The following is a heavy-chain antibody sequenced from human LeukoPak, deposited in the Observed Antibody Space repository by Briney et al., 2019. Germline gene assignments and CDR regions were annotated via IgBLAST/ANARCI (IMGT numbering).Heavy chain of an antibody. J-gene: IGHJ3*02. V-gene: IGHV3-7*04. CDR2: IKQDGSEK. CDR3: ARADTADAFDI. CDR1: GFTFSSYW. D-gene: IGHD5-18*01. Sequence: GGSLRLSCAASGFTFSSYWMSWVRRAPGKGLEWVANIKQDGSEKYYVDSVKGRFTISRDNAKNSLYLQMNGLRAEDTAVYYCARADTADAFDIWGQGTMVTVSS.